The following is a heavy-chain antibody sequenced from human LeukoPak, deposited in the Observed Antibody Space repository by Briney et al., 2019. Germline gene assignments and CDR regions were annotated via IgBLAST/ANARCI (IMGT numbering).Heavy chain of an antibody. CDR2: ASISSGTI. V-gene: IGHV3-48*04. J-gene: IGHJ6*03. Sequence: GGSLRLSCAASGFTFSGHNMNWVRQAPGKGLELISFASISSGTIYYADSVKGRFTISRDNAKNSLYLQMNSLRAEDTAVYYCANSVAKRYCSSTSCLRGPNHMDVWGKGTTVTVSS. CDR1: GFTFSGHN. CDR3: ANSVAKRYCSSTSCLRGPNHMDV. D-gene: IGHD2-2*01.